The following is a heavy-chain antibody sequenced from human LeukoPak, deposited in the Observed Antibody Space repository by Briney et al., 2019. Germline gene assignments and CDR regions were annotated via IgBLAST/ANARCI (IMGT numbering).Heavy chain of an antibody. CDR2: IYPGDSDT. D-gene: IGHD2-2*01. V-gene: IGHV5-51*01. J-gene: IGHJ3*02. Sequence: GESLKISCKGSGYSFTSYWIGWVRQMPGKGLEWMGIIYPGDSDTRYSPSFQGQVTISADKSISTAYLQWSSLKASDTAMYYCARTRYCSSTSCYYLGVFGVAGAFDIWGQGTMVTVSS. CDR1: GYSFTSYW. CDR3: ARTRYCSSTSCYYLGVFGVAGAFDI.